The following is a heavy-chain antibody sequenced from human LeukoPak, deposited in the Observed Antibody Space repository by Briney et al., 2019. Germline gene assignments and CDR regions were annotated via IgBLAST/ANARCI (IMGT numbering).Heavy chain of an antibody. CDR1: GFTFSSYG. Sequence: GGSLRLSCAASGFTFSSYGMHWVRQAPGTGLEWVAVISYDGSNKYYADFVKGRFTISRDNSKNTLYLQMNSLRAEDTAVYYCAKDTPPRRKSSLPGDWGQGTLVTVSS. J-gene: IGHJ4*02. CDR3: AKDTPPRRKSSLPGD. CDR2: ISYDGSNK. V-gene: IGHV3-30*18.